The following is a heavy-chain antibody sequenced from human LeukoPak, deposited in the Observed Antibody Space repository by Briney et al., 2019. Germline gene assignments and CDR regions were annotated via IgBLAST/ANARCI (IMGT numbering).Heavy chain of an antibody. D-gene: IGHD3-3*01. CDR1: GFSFSTYW. J-gene: IGHJ4*02. CDR2: INSDGITT. CDR3: ARGSGYSVLDY. V-gene: IGHV3-74*01. Sequence: GGSLRLSCAASGFSFSTYWMHWVRQAPGKGLVWVSRINSDGITTFYADSVKGRFTISRDNAKDTLYLQMNSLRGEDTAVYYCARGSGYSVLDYWGQGTLVTVSS.